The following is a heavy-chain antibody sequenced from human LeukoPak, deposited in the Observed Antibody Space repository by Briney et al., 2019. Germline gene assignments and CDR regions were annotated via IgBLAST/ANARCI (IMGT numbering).Heavy chain of an antibody. CDR1: GFSFNSYA. V-gene: IGHV3-23*01. J-gene: IGHJ4*02. CDR3: AKDTKWLRSPSDY. Sequence: PGGSLRLSCTASGFSFNSYAMTWVRQASGKGREWVSTVSGGGGTTYYADSVKGRFTISRDNSKNTLYLQMNGLRAEDTAVYYCAKDTKWLRSPSDYWGQGTLVTVSS. D-gene: IGHD5-12*01. CDR2: VSGGGGTT.